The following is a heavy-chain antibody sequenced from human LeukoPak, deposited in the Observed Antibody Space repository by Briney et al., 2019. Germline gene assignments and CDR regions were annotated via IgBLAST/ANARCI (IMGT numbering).Heavy chain of an antibody. CDR2: ISGSGGST. CDR3: AKLDLREGAFDI. CDR1: GFTFSSYW. V-gene: IGHV3-23*01. Sequence: GGSLRLSCAASGFTFSSYWMSWVRQAPGKGLEWVSAISGSGGSTYYADSVKGRFTISRDNSKNTLYLQMNSLRAEDTAVYYCAKLDLREGAFDIWGQGTMVTVSS. J-gene: IGHJ3*02.